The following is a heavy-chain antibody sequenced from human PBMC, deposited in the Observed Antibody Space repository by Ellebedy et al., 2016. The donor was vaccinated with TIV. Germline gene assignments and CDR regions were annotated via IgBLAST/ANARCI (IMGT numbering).Heavy chain of an antibody. J-gene: IGHJ4*02. CDR2: ISRTAATM. D-gene: IGHD3/OR15-3a*01. Sequence: GESLKISCVVSGFPFSMYNMNWVRQAPGKGLEWVAYISRTAATMDYGEPVRGRATISRDNAKNSLFLQMNSLRDEDTAVYYCARDAPFSTGYYESGAQLFDFWGQGTLVTVSS. CDR1: GFPFSMYN. V-gene: IGHV3-48*02. CDR3: ARDAPFSTGYYESGAQLFDF.